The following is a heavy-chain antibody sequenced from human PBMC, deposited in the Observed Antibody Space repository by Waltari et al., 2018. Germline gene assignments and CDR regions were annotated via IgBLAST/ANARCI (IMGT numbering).Heavy chain of an antibody. D-gene: IGHD6-19*01. CDR2: IDYSGNT. CDR3: ARGTTMAATAN. Sequence: QLQESGPGLVKPSETLSPSCTVSGGSLSRTSYYWGWIRQSPGKGLEWIGSIDYSGNTYYNPSLKSRVTISVDRSKNQFSLKLSSVTAAETAVYYCARGTTMAATANWGQGTLVTVSS. V-gene: IGHV4-39*01. J-gene: IGHJ4*02. CDR1: GGSLSRTSYY.